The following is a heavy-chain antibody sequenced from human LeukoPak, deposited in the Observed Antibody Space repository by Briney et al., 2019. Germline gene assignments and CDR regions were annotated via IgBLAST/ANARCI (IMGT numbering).Heavy chain of an antibody. J-gene: IGHJ4*02. V-gene: IGHV4-59*11. D-gene: IGHD6-13*01. CDR3: ARFSAAPVYYFDS. CDR2: IYYSGST. Sequence: KPSGTLSPTCPVSGGPISSHFWAWIRQPPGEGLEWIGYIYYSGSTSYSPSLKSRVTISLDTSRKRFSLNLSSLTAADTAVYFCARFSAAPVYYFDSWGQGTLVTVSS. CDR1: GGPISSHF.